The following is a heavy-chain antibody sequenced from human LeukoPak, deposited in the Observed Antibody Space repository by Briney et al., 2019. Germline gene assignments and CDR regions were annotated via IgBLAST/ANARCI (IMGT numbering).Heavy chain of an antibody. CDR2: ISGRDGST. CDR1: GGSISSYY. V-gene: IGHV3-23*01. D-gene: IGHD3-22*01. CDR3: ASIKYYYDSSGYYVIDY. J-gene: IGHJ4*02. Sequence: ETLSLTCTVSGGSISSYYWSWVRQAPGKGLEWVSAISGRDGSTYYANSVRGRFTISRDDSRNTLYLQMNSLRAEDTAVYYCASIKYYYDSSGYYVIDYWGQGTLVTVSS.